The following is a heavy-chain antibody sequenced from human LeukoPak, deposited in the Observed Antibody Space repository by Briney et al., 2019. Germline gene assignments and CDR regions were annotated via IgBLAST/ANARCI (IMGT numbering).Heavy chain of an antibody. CDR3: ARPDCSGGACKLLTY. V-gene: IGHV5-10-1*01. Sequence: GECLRISCKGSGYSFSTYWINWVRLVPGKGLEWMGRIHISDSYTNYSPSFRGHVTISVDKSINTAYLQWSSLWASDTAVYFCARPDCSGGACKLLTYWGQGTLVTVS. J-gene: IGHJ4*02. CDR2: IHISDSYT. D-gene: IGHD2-15*01. CDR1: GYSFSTYW.